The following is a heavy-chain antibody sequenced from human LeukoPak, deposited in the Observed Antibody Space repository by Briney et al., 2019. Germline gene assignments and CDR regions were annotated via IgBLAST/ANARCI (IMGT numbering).Heavy chain of an antibody. Sequence: SETLSLTCAVAGYSISSGYYWAWIRQPPGRGLEWIANIYHTGNTYYNPSLNSRVTMSVDTSKNQFSLRLSSVTAADTAVYYCARAGCSSCPYYYSSFDVCGKGTTVTVSS. V-gene: IGHV4-38-2*01. CDR2: IYHTGNT. CDR1: GYSISSGYY. J-gene: IGHJ6*03. CDR3: ARAGCSSCPYYYSSFDV. D-gene: IGHD6-6*01.